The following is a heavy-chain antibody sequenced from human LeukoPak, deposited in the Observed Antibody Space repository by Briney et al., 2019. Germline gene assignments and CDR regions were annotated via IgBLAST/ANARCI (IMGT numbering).Heavy chain of an antibody. CDR1: GFTFSNYW. V-gene: IGHV3-74*01. D-gene: IGHD4-17*01. CDR2: INTDGSST. J-gene: IGHJ4*02. Sequence: GGSLRLSYSASGFTFSNYWMHWVRQAPGKGLVWVSRINTDGSSTTSADYVKGRFTISRDKAKNTLSLQLKTLRAEDTAVYYCARSPVTPYHYFDYWGQGTLVTVSS. CDR3: ARSPVTPYHYFDY.